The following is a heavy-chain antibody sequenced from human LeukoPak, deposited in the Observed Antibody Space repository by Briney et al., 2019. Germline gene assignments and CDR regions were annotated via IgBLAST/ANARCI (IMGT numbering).Heavy chain of an antibody. CDR1: GGPISSYY. J-gene: IGHJ6*02. D-gene: IGHD5-12*01. CDR3: ARDLVATDFYYGMDV. Sequence: NASETLSLTCTVSGGPISSYYWSWIRQPPGKGLEWIGYIYYSGSTNYNPSLKSRVTISVDTSKNQFSLKLSSVTAADTAVYYCARDLVATDFYYGMDVWGQGTTVTVSS. CDR2: IYYSGST. V-gene: IGHV4-59*01.